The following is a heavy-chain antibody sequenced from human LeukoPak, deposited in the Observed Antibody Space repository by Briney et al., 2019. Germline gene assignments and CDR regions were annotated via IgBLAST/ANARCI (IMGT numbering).Heavy chain of an antibody. D-gene: IGHD2-21*02. V-gene: IGHV3-23*01. CDR2: ISGSGGST. CDR3: AKDRPICGGDCYYDYFDY. Sequence: GGSLRLSCAASGFXFSSYAISWVRQAPGKGLEWVSAISGSGGSTYYADSVKGRFTISRDNSKNTLYLQMNSLRAEDTAVYYCAKDRPICGGDCYYDYFDYWGQGTLVTVSS. CDR1: GFXFSSYA. J-gene: IGHJ4*02.